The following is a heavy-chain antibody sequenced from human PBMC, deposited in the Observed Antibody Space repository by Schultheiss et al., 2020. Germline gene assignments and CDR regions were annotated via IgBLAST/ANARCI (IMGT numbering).Heavy chain of an antibody. CDR3: AREGGGDYYGMDV. CDR1: GGSISSYY. D-gene: IGHD3-16*01. CDR2: INHSGST. J-gene: IGHJ6*02. Sequence: SETLSLTCTVSGGSISSYYWSWIRQPPGKGLEWIGEINHSGSTNYNPSLKSRVTISVDTSKNQFSLKLSSVTAADTAVYYCAREGGGDYYGMDVWGQGTTVTVSS. V-gene: IGHV4-34*09.